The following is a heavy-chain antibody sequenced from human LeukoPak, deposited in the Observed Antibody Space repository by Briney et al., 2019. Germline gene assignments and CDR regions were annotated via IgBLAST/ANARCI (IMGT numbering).Heavy chain of an antibody. CDR2: ISAYNGNT. V-gene: IGHV1-18*01. Sequence: ASVKVSCKASGYTFTSYGISWVRQAPGQGLEWMGWISAYNGNTNYAQKLQGRVTMTTDTSTSTAYMELSSLRSEDTAVYYCARGSYSSSGLYNWCDPWGQGTLVTVSS. D-gene: IGHD6-13*01. CDR3: ARGSYSSSGLYNWCDP. J-gene: IGHJ5*02. CDR1: GYTFTSYG.